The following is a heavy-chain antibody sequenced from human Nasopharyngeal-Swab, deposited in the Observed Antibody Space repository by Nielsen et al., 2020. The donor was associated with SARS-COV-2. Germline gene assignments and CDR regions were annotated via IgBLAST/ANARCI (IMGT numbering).Heavy chain of an antibody. Sequence: SETLSLTCTVSGGSISSSSYYWGWIRQPPGKGLEWIGSTYYSGSTYYNPSLKSRVTISVDTSKNQFSLKLSSVTAADTAVYYCARCQWFGENMDVWGKGTTVTVSS. J-gene: IGHJ6*04. CDR1: GGSISSSSYY. D-gene: IGHD3-10*01. CDR3: ARCQWFGENMDV. V-gene: IGHV4-39*01. CDR2: TYYSGST.